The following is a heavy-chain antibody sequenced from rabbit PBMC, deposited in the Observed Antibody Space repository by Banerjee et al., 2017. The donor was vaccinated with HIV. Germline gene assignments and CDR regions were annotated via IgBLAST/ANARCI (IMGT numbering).Heavy chain of an antibody. Sequence: QEQLEESGGDLVKPEGSLTLTCTASGFSFTNNHIMCWVRQAPGKGLEWIASIATGTSGVTNYANWANGRFTISNPSSTTVTLQMTGLTAADTATYFCARYTAADGYAPYLWGQGTLVTVS. J-gene: IGHJ3*01. D-gene: IGHD6-1*01. CDR3: ARYTAADGYAPYL. CDR2: IATGTSGVT. CDR1: GFSFTNNHI. V-gene: IGHV1S45*01.